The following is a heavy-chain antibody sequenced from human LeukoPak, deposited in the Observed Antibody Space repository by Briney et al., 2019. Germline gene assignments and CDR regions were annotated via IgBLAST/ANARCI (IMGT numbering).Heavy chain of an antibody. Sequence: PSETLSLTCAVYGGSFSGYYWSWIRQPPGKGLEWIGEINHSGSTNDNPSLKGRGTISVDTSKNQLSLELSSVTAADTAVYYCARGQDFWSGPRMDVWGKGTTVTVSS. V-gene: IGHV4-34*01. J-gene: IGHJ6*03. CDR2: INHSGST. CDR1: GGSFSGYY. CDR3: ARGQDFWSGPRMDV. D-gene: IGHD3-3*01.